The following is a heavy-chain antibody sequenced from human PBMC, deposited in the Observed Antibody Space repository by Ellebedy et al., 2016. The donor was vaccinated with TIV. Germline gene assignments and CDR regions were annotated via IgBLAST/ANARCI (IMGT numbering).Heavy chain of an antibody. Sequence: SETLSLXCTVSGGSISSYYWSWIRQPPGKGLEWIGYIYYSGSTNYNPSLKSRVTISVDTSKNQFSLKLSSVTAADTAVYYCARVDIVVVPAATSTKNYYYYMDVWGKGTTVTVSS. CDR3: ARVDIVVVPAATSTKNYYYYMDV. CDR1: GGSISSYY. J-gene: IGHJ6*03. V-gene: IGHV4-59*01. CDR2: IYYSGST. D-gene: IGHD2-2*03.